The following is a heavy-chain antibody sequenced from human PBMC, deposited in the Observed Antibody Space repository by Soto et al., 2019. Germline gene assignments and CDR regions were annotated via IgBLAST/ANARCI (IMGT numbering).Heavy chain of an antibody. D-gene: IGHD3-10*01. J-gene: IGHJ6*02. CDR1: GGTFSSYA. CDR2: ILPIFGTA. V-gene: IGHV1-69*01. Sequence: QVQLVQSGAEVKKPGSSVKVSCKASGGTFSSYAISWVLQAPGQGLEWMGGILPIFGTANYAQKFQGRVTITADESTNTAYMELSSLRSEDTAFYYCASRPYYYGSGTAATGYGMDVWGQGPTVTVSS. CDR3: ASRPYYYGSGTAATGYGMDV.